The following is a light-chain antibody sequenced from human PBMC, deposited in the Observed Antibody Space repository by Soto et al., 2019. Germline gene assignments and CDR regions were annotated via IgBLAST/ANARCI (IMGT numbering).Light chain of an antibody. J-gene: IGKJ4*01. Sequence: DIQMTQSPSSLSASVGDKVTITCLASEDISHYLAWYQQKPGKVPSLLIFAASKLHSEVPSRFSGSGSGTDFTLTISSLQPDDAATYYCQKYSHAPLTFGGGTKVDIK. CDR1: EDISHY. CDR2: AAS. V-gene: IGKV1-27*01. CDR3: QKYSHAPLT.